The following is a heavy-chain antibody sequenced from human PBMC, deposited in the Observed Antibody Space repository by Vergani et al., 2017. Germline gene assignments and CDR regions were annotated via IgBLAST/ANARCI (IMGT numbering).Heavy chain of an antibody. CDR3: TTLDYGDFSIHLH. D-gene: IGHD4-17*01. V-gene: IGHV3-15*01. CDR2: IRSKSDGETT. Sequence: VQLVESGGGVVQPGGSRRLSCAVSGLNFINAWMSWVRQAPGKGLEWVGRIRSKSDGETTKYAGPVKGRFVISRDDSKNTIYLQMNRLKSEDTAVYYCTTLDYGDFSIHLHWGQGILVTVSS. J-gene: IGHJ4*02. CDR1: GLNFINAW.